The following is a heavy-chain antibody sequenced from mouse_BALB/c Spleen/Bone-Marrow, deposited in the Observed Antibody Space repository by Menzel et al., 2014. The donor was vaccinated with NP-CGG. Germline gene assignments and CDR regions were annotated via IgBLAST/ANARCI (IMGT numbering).Heavy chain of an antibody. CDR2: INSNGDNT. Sequence: EVKLVESGGGLVKLGGSLKLSCTASGFTFSSYYMSWVRQTPEERLELVAAINSNGDNTYYPDTVKGRFTISRDNAKNTLYLQMSSLKSEDTALYYCARRGISTSEGVGAMDYWGQGTSVTVSS. V-gene: IGHV5-6-2*01. D-gene: IGHD1-1*01. CDR1: GFTFSSYY. CDR3: ARRGISTSEGVGAMDY. J-gene: IGHJ4*01.